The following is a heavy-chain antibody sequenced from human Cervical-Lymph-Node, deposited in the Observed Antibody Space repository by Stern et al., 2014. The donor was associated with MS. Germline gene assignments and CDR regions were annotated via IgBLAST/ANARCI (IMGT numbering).Heavy chain of an antibody. CDR2: ISYDGSDK. D-gene: IGHD5-12*01. CDR1: GFTFSYHA. V-gene: IGHV3-30*01. J-gene: IGHJ4*02. CDR3: ARGGAVATSDYYFDY. Sequence: VQLVESGGGVVQPGRSLRLSCAASGFTFSYHAMHWVRQAPGKGLEWVAVISYDGSDKNDADSVKGRFTISRDNSRNTLYLQMNSLRVDDTGVYYWARGGAVATSDYYFDYWGQGILVTVSS.